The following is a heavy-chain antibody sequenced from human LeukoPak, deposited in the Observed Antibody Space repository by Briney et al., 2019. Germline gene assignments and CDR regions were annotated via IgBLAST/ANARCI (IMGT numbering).Heavy chain of an antibody. J-gene: IGHJ3*01. V-gene: IGHV4-59*05. D-gene: IGHD5-18*01. CDR2: IFFTGPT. CDR3: ARQHNTARVGAFDV. CDR1: GGSISSYY. Sequence: SETLSLTCTVSGGSISSYYWSWIRQPAGKGLEWIGSIFFTGPTYYNPSLQSRLTISADSSKNQFSLRVTSVTAADTALYYCARQHNTARVGAFDVWGQGTMVVVSS.